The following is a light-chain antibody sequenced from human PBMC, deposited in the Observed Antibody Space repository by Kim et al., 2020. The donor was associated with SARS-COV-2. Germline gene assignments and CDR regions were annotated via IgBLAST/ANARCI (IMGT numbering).Light chain of an antibody. Sequence: ATGKTARITRGGSHIGTKNVHWYQQKPRQTPDVVIRYDSDRTSGIPERFSGSNSGNTATLTISRVEAGDEADYYCQVWDSTSDHVVFGGGTQLTVL. CDR2: YDS. V-gene: IGLV3-21*04. CDR3: QVWDSTSDHVV. CDR1: HIGTKN. J-gene: IGLJ2*01.